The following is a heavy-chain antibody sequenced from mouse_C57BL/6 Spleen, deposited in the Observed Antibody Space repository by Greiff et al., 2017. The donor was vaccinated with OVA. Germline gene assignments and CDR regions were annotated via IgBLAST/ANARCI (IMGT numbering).Heavy chain of an antibody. CDR1: GYSITSGYY. CDR2: ISDDGSN. Sequence: EVKLMESGPGLVKPSQSLSLTCSVTGYSITSGYYWNWIRQFPGNKLEWMGYISDDGSNNYNPSLKNRISITRDTSKNQIFLKLNTVTTEDTDTYYCARGTTVMDYWGQGTSVTVSS. J-gene: IGHJ4*01. CDR3: ARGTTVMDY. D-gene: IGHD1-1*01. V-gene: IGHV3-6*01.